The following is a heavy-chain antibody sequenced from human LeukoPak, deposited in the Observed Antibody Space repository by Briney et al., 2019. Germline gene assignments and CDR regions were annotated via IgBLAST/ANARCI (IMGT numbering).Heavy chain of an antibody. D-gene: IGHD2-2*01. V-gene: IGHV3-74*03. CDR3: AKGSRGSCSRTYCYPFDY. CDR1: GFRFRSYW. CDR2: IKSDGISA. J-gene: IGHJ4*02. Sequence: PGGSLRLSCEASGFRFRSYWMHWVRQVPGKGLVWVSRIKSDGISATYADSVKGRFTVSRDNARNTVYLQMNSLRAEDTAVYYCAKGSRGSCSRTYCYPFDYWGQGTLVTVSS.